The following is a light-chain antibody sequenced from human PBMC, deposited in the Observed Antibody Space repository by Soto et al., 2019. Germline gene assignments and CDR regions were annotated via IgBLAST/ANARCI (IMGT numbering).Light chain of an antibody. J-gene: IGKJ4*01. Sequence: DIVVTQSPFSLPVTPGEPASISCRSSQSLLHSNGYNYLNWYLQKPGQSPQLLIYLGSNRASGVPDRFGGSGSGTDFTLKISRVEAEDVGVYYCMQALQTPPTFGGGTKVEIK. CDR1: QSLLHSNGYNY. CDR2: LGS. V-gene: IGKV2-28*01. CDR3: MQALQTPPT.